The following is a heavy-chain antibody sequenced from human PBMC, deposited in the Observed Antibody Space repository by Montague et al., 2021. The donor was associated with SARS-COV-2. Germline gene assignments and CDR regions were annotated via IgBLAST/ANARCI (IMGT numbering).Heavy chain of an antibody. D-gene: IGHD3-9*01. CDR3: ARPVSYYDILSSSTNWFDP. V-gene: IGHV4-39*01. J-gene: IGHJ5*02. CDR1: GGSISSSSYY. Sequence: SETLSLTCTVSGGSISSSSYYWGWIRQPPGKGLEWIESIYYSGSTYYNPSLKSRVTISVDTSKNQFSLKLSSVTAADTAVYYCARPVSYYDILSSSTNWFDPWGQGTLVTVSS. CDR2: IYYSGST.